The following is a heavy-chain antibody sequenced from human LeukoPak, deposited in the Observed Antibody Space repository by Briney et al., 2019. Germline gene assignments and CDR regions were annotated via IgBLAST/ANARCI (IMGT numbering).Heavy chain of an antibody. Sequence: PGGSLRLSCAASEFTFSSFGMYWLRQAPRKGLEWVAFIRYDGTNKYYADSVKGRFTISRDNSKNTLFLQMNSLRTEDTAVYYCAKDWSYIDYHTGSIWGQGTLVTVSS. CDR1: EFTFSSFG. J-gene: IGHJ4*02. CDR3: AKDWSYIDYHTGSI. D-gene: IGHD1-26*01. CDR2: IRYDGTNK. V-gene: IGHV3-30*02.